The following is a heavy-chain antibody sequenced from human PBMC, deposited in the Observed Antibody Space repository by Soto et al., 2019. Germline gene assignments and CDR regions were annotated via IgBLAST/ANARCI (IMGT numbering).Heavy chain of an antibody. CDR3: ARGLRGVLDY. Sequence: GGSLRLSCVASGFNFGNFGMRWVRQAPGKGLEWLTVISNDENIKQDSVRGRFAIARDNSKNTLYLHLTSLRAEDTAIYYCARGLRGVLDYWGQGTLVTVSS. CDR2: ISNDENIK. J-gene: IGHJ4*02. D-gene: IGHD5-12*01. V-gene: IGHV3-33*01. CDR1: GFNFGNFG.